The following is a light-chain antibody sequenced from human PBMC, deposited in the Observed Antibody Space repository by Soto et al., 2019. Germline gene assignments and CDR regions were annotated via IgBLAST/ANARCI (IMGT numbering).Light chain of an antibody. CDR2: RAS. Sequence: IVLTQSPGTLSLSPWERATLSCRASQSVSSNYLAWYQQKPGQAPKVLIYRASIRATGIPDRFTGSGSGTDFTLTISRLEPEDFAVYYCQHYGNSRFGGGTKVDIK. V-gene: IGKV3-20*01. CDR3: QHYGNSR. J-gene: IGKJ4*01. CDR1: QSVSSNY.